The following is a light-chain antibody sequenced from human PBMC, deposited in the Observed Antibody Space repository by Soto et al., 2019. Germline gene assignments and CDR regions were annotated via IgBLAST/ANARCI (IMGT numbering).Light chain of an antibody. J-gene: IGKJ3*01. V-gene: IGKV3-15*01. CDR3: QQYNDWAPFT. Sequence: EIVMTQSPATLSVSPGVSATLSCRASQSINKNLAWYQQRPGQAPRLLIYGASTKATGIPAGFSGRGSGTDFTLTISSLQSEDVAVYYCQQYNDWAPFTFGPGTKVDIK. CDR1: QSINKN. CDR2: GAS.